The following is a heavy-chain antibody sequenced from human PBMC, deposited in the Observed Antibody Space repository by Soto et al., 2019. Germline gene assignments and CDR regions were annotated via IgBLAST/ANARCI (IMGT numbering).Heavy chain of an antibody. D-gene: IGHD3-22*01. CDR3: AKDRSLLRGLPSYYYYGMDG. Sequence: QPGGALSLSCAASGFTFSSYGMHWVRQAPGKGLERVAVISYDGSNKYYADSVKGRFTISRDNSKNTLYLQMNSRRAEDTAVYYCAKDRSLLRGLPSYYYYGMDGWGQGTTVTVSS. V-gene: IGHV3-30*18. CDR2: ISYDGSNK. CDR1: GFTFSSYG. J-gene: IGHJ6*02.